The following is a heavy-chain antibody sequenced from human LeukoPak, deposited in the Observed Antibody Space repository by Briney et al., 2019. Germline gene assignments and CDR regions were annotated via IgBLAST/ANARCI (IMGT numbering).Heavy chain of an antibody. Sequence: NPGGSLRLSCAASGFNFCVHYMSWLRQAPGKGPEWISYISGNGGDIAYADSVKGRFTISRDNAKNSLHLQMNRLRVEDTAVYHCVRHSGRAGGQWGQGTLIAVSS. CDR1: GFNFCVHY. D-gene: IGHD3-10*01. V-gene: IGHV3-11*01. CDR2: ISGNGGDI. J-gene: IGHJ4*02. CDR3: VRHSGRAGGQ.